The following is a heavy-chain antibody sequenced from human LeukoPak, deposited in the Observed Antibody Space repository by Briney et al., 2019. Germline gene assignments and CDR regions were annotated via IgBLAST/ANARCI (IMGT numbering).Heavy chain of an antibody. V-gene: IGHV1-46*01. CDR1: GYTFTRDN. D-gene: IGHD4-17*01. Sequence: ASAKDSCKASGYTFTRDNMHWVRQDPGQGREWMGIINPRGGSTTYAQKFQGRLTMTRDTSTSTVYMELSSLRSEDTAVYYCAREDADYTFSFDFWGQGTLVTVSS. CDR2: INPRGGST. CDR3: AREDADYTFSFDF. J-gene: IGHJ4*02.